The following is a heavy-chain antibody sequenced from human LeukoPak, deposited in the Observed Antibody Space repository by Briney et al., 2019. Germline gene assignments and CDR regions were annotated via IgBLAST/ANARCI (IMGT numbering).Heavy chain of an antibody. CDR3: ARDRPFCSTTTCSEDAFDV. CDR1: GDSISSYY. D-gene: IGHD2-2*01. V-gene: IGHV4-59*01. J-gene: IGHJ3*01. CDR2: VYYSGST. Sequence: PSETLSLTCSVSGDSISSYYWSWLRQPPGEGLEWMGYVYYSGSTNYNPSLKSRVTISVDTSKNQFSLKLSSVTAADTAVYYCARDRPFCSTTTCSEDAFDVWGQGTMVTVSS.